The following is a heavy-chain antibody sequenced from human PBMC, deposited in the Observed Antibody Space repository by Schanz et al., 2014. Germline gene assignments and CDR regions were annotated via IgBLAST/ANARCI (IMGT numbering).Heavy chain of an antibody. CDR1: GFTVNNYA. CDR3: ARGPSQGYSYGHNIGAYYYGMDV. CDR2: MIGSGSSV. V-gene: IGHV3-23*01. D-gene: IGHD5-18*01. J-gene: IGHJ6*02. Sequence: EVQLLESGGGLVQPGGSLRLSCTVSGFTVNNYAMNWVRQAPGKGLEWVSRMIGSGSSVFYADSVKGRFTISRDNSKDTLYLQMSGLTPEDTAVYYCARGPSQGYSYGHNIGAYYYGMDVWGQGTTVTVSS.